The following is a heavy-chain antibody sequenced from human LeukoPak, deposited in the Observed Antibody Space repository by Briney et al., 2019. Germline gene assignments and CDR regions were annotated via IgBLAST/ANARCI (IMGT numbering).Heavy chain of an antibody. CDR2: ISASSSSM. J-gene: IGHJ4*02. CDR1: GFTFSNFA. D-gene: IGHD1-1*01. Sequence: GRSLRLSCVASGFTFSNFAMNWVRQAPGKGLEWISYISASSSSMYYADSVKGRFTISRDTAKNSLSLQINSLRDEDTAVFYCARDAGTGYFDYWGQGTLVTVSS. V-gene: IGHV3-48*02. CDR3: ARDAGTGYFDY.